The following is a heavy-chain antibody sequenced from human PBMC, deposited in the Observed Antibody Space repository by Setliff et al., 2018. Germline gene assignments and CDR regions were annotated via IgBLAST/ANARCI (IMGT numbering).Heavy chain of an antibody. D-gene: IGHD6-19*01. J-gene: IGHJ4*02. CDR3: ARDQFSSGWYGPPESYFDF. Sequence: SETLSLTCIVSGDSISGYFWSWIRQAPGKGMEWIGYIQKRGSTTTKYNPSLGSRISMSIDTSKNQFSLQLSSVSDGDTAVYYCARDQFSSGWYGPPESYFDFWGQGIQVTVSS. CDR2: IQKRGSTTT. CDR1: GDSISGYF. V-gene: IGHV4-59*01.